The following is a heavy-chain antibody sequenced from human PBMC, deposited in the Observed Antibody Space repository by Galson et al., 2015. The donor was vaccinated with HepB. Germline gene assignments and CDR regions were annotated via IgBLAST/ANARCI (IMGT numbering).Heavy chain of an antibody. CDR1: GDSVSSNSAA. V-gene: IGHV6-1*01. J-gene: IGHJ6*02. CDR3: ARDRGAAGGVYYYYGMDV. Sequence: CAISGDSVSSNSAAWNWIWQSPSRGLEWLGRTYYRSKWYNDYAVSVKSRITINPDTSKNQFSLQLNSVTPEDTAVYYCARDRGAAGGVYYYYGMDVWGQGTTVTVSS. D-gene: IGHD6-13*01. CDR2: TYYRSKWYN.